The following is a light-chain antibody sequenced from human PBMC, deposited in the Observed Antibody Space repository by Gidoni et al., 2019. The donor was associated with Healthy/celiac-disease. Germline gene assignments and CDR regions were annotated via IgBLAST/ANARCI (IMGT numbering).Light chain of an antibody. CDR1: QSLVYSDGKTY. CDR3: MQGTHWPPVLVT. Sequence: DVVMTQSPLSLPVTLGQPASISCRSSQSLVYSDGKTYLNWFQQRPGQSPRCLIYKVSNRDSGVPDRFSGSGSGTDFTLKISRVEAEDVGVYYCMQGTHWPPVLVTFGQGTKLEIK. CDR2: KVS. J-gene: IGKJ2*01. V-gene: IGKV2-30*01.